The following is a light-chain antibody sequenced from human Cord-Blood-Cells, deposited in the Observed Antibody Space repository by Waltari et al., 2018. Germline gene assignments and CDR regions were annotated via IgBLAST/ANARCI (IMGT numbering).Light chain of an antibody. CDR2: GAS. V-gene: IGKV3-15*01. Sequence: EIVMTQSPATLSVSPGERATLPCRASQSVSSNLAWYQQKPGQAPRLLIYGASTRATGIPARFSGSGSGTEFTLTISSLQSEDFAVYYCQQYNNWPPLTFGGGTKVVIK. CDR1: QSVSSN. J-gene: IGKJ4*01. CDR3: QQYNNWPPLT.